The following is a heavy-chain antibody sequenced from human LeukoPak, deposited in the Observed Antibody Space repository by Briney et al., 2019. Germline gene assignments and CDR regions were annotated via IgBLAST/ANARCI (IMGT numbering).Heavy chain of an antibody. V-gene: IGHV3-21*01. Sequence: GGSLRLSCAASGFTFSRLAMTWVRQAPGKGLEWVSSISSSSYIYYADSVKGRFTISRDNAKNSLYLQMNSLRAEDTAVYYCARDERCSSINCIYNWFDPWGQGTLVIVSS. CDR3: ARDERCSSINCIYNWFDP. CDR1: GFTFSRLA. CDR2: ISSSSYI. J-gene: IGHJ5*02. D-gene: IGHD2-2*01.